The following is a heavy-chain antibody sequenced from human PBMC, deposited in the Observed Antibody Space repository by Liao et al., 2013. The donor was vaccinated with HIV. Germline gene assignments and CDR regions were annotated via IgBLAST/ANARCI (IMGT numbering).Heavy chain of an antibody. CDR3: ARVQWXPAPNWYSDL. CDR1: GGSISNTNYQ. Sequence: QVQLQESGPGLVKPSETLSLTCTVSGGSISNTNYQWGWIRQPPGKGLEWVGIIYYSGSTYYNPSLKSRVSISADTSSNHVSLKLTSVTAADTAVYYCARVQWXPAPNWYSDLWAVAPWSLSPQ. V-gene: IGHV4-39*02. CDR2: IYYSGST. D-gene: IGHD1-26*01. J-gene: IGHJ2*01.